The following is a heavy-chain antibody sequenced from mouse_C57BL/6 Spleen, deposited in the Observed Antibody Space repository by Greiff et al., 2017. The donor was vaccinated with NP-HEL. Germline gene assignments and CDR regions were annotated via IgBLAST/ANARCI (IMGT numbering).Heavy chain of an antibody. Sequence: VQLQQPGAELVKPGASVKLSCKASGYTFTSYWMQWVKQRPGQGLEWIGEIDPSDSYTNYNQKFKGKATLTVDTSSSTAYMQLSSLTSEDSAVYYCAQFITNFDVWGTGTTVTVSS. CDR3: AQFITNFDV. CDR2: IDPSDSYT. J-gene: IGHJ1*03. CDR1: GYTFTSYW. D-gene: IGHD1-1*01. V-gene: IGHV1-50*01.